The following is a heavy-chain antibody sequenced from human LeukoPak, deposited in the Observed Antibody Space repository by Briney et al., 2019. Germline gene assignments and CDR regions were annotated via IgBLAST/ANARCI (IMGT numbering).Heavy chain of an antibody. V-gene: IGHV3-7*01. CDR3: AIEEGP. CDR1: GFTLSSYW. J-gene: IGHJ5*02. CDR2: INQDGSEK. Sequence: GGSLRLSCAVSGFTLSSYWMSWVRQAPGKGLEWVANINQDGSEKNYVDAVKGRFTISRDKAKNSLYLEMNSLRAEDTAVYYCAIEEGPWGQGTLVSVSS.